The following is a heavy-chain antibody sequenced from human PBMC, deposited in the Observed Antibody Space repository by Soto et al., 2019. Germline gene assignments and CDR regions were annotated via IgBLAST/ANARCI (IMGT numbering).Heavy chain of an antibody. CDR1: GGSISSYY. J-gene: IGHJ6*02. V-gene: IGHV4-59*01. D-gene: IGHD6-13*01. CDR2: IYYSGST. Sequence: PSETLSLTCTASGGSISSYYWRWIRQPPGKGLEWIGYIYYSGSTNYNPSLKSRVTISVDTSKNQFSLKLSSVTAADTAVYYSARCSSSWTGGYYYYCGMDVWGQGTTVTVSS. CDR3: ARCSSSWTGGYYYYCGMDV.